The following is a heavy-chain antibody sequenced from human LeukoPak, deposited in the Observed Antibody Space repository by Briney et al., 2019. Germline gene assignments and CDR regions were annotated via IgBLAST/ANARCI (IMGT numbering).Heavy chain of an antibody. CDR1: GFTFSSYW. Sequence: GGSLRLSCAASGFTFSSYWMSWVRQAPGKGLEWVANIKQDGSEKYYVDSVKGRFTISRGNAKNSLYLQMNSLRAEDTAVYYCARFVDTEYFDYWGQGTLVTVSS. J-gene: IGHJ4*02. CDR3: ARFVDTEYFDY. D-gene: IGHD5-18*01. CDR2: IKQDGSEK. V-gene: IGHV3-7*01.